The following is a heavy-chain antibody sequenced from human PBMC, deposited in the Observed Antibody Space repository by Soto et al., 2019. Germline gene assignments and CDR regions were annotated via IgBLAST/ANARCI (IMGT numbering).Heavy chain of an antibody. J-gene: IGHJ4*02. CDR1: GFTFSSYG. CDR3: AKDGVAGDIVVVVAATHFDY. V-gene: IGHV3-30*18. CDR2: ISYDGSNK. Sequence: GGSLRLSCAASGFTFSSYGMHWVRQAPGKGLEWVAVISYDGSNKYYADSVKGRFTISRDNSKNTLYLQMNSLRAEDTAVYYCAKDGVAGDIVVVVAATHFDYWGQGTLVTVSS. D-gene: IGHD2-15*01.